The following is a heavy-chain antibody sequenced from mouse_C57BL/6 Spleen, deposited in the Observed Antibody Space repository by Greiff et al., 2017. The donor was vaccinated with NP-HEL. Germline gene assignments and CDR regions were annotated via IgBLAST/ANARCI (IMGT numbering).Heavy chain of an antibody. CDR3: ARNRPFAY. J-gene: IGHJ3*01. Sequence: VKLMESGPELVKPGASVKISCKASGYAFSSSWMNWVKQRPGKGLEWIGRIYPGDGDTNYNGKFKGKATLTADKSSSTAYMQLSSLTSEDSAVYFCARNRPFAYWGQGTLVTVSA. V-gene: IGHV1-82*01. CDR2: IYPGDGDT. CDR1: GYAFSSSW.